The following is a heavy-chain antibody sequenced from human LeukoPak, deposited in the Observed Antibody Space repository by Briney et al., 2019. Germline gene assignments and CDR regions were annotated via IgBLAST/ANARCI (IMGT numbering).Heavy chain of an antibody. CDR1: GFTFSNSY. D-gene: IGHD4-11*01. Sequence: PGGSLRLSCAASGFTFSNSYMSWVRQAPSKGLEWVATLWPDGSDIYYLDSVKGRFTISRDNAENSLYLHMNSLTVEDMAVYYCARLLGHVTTYDYWGQGTLVTVSS. CDR2: LWPDGSDI. CDR3: ARLLGHVTTYDY. V-gene: IGHV3-7*01. J-gene: IGHJ4*02.